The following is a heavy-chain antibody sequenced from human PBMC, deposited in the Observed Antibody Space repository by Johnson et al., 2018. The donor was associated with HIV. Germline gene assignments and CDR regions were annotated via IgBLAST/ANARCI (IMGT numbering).Heavy chain of an antibody. CDR2: IYSGGST. CDR1: GFTFSSYA. J-gene: IGHJ3*02. D-gene: IGHD1-26*01. CDR3: AREGIVGATGPGPTLQDAFDI. V-gene: IGHV3-66*02. Sequence: VQLVESGGGLVQPGGSLRLSCAASGFTFSSYAMSCVRQAPGKGLEWVSVIYSGGSTYYADSVKGRFTISRDNSKNTLYLQMNSLRAEDTAVYYCAREGIVGATGPGPTLQDAFDIWGQGTMVTVSS.